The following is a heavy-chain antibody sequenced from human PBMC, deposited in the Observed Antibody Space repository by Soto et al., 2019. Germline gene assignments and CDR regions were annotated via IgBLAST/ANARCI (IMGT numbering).Heavy chain of an antibody. Sequence: QVQLVQSGAEVKKPGASVKVSCKASGYTFTNYAMHWVRQAPRQSLEWMGWTNAGNGNTYYSQNFQGRVTITRDTSASAADMELSRLRSEAPALYYCARGGAGRYSMRWYYYGMDVWVQGIAVTVS. CDR2: TNAGNGNT. D-gene: IGHD6-13*01. J-gene: IGHJ6*01. CDR1: GYTFTNYA. CDR3: ARGGAGRYSMRWYYYGMDV. V-gene: IGHV1-3*01.